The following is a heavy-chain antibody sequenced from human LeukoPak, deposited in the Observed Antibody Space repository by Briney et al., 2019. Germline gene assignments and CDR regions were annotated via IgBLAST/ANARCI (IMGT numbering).Heavy chain of an antibody. D-gene: IGHD3-22*01. V-gene: IGHV1-8*01. Sequence: ASVKVSCKASGYTFTSYDINWVRQATGQGLEWMGWMNPNSGNTGYAQKFQGRVTMTRNTSISTAYMELSSLRSEDTAVYYCARGFLGYDSSDYAFSYYWGQGTLVTVSS. J-gene: IGHJ4*02. CDR3: ARGFLGYDSSDYAFSYY. CDR1: GYTFTSYD. CDR2: MNPNSGNT.